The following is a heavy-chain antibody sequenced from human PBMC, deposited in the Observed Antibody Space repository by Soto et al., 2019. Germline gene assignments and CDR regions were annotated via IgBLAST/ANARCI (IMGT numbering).Heavy chain of an antibody. V-gene: IGHV1-69*12. J-gene: IGHJ6*02. CDR3: AGEILAAAGHYYYYGMDV. Sequence: QVQLVQSGAEVKKPGSSVKVSCKASGGTFSSYAISWVRQAPGQGLEWMGGIIPIFGTANYAQKFQGRGTIPADDSTGTAFMEVGSLRSEDTAVYYCAGEILAAAGHYYYYGMDVWGQGTTVTVSS. CDR2: IIPIFGTA. CDR1: GGTFSSYA. D-gene: IGHD6-13*01.